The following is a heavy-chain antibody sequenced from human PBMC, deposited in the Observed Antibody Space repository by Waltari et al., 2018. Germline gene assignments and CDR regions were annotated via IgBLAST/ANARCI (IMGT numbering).Heavy chain of an antibody. Sequence: QVQLVQSGAEVKKPGSSVKVSCKASEGTFSSYAIRWVRQAPGKGLEWMGGIIPIFGTANYAQKFQGRVTITADESTSTAYMELSSLRSEDTAVYYCARKGVDGSGYYYGMDVWGQGTTVTVSS. J-gene: IGHJ6*02. D-gene: IGHD3-10*01. CDR2: IIPIFGTA. V-gene: IGHV1-69*01. CDR3: ARKGVDGSGYYYGMDV. CDR1: EGTFSSYA.